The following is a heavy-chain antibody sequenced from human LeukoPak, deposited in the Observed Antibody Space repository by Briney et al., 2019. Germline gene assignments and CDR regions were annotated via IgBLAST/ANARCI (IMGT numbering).Heavy chain of an antibody. J-gene: IGHJ4*02. CDR1: GYTFTSYG. CDR2: ISAYNGNT. Sequence: GASVKVSCTASGYTFTSYGIRWVRQAPGQGLGWMGGISAYNGNTDYAQKLQGRVAMTTDTSTSTAYMALRSLRSDDTAVYSCARDSVTIFWVVSFNLMAFDSCGEGTLGTVSS. D-gene: IGHD3-3*01. V-gene: IGHV1-18*01. CDR3: ARDSVTIFWVVSFNLMAFDS.